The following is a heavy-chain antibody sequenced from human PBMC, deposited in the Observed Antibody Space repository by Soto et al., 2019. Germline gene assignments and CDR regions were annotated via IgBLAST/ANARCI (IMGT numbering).Heavy chain of an antibody. CDR3: ATWHLQEHAYDI. J-gene: IGHJ3*02. D-gene: IGHD1-1*01. CDR1: GFTGSGKKY. CDR2: LYDLDGT. Sequence: DVHLVASGGGLIQPGESLRLSCEAFGFTGSGKKYVAWVRQAPGKGLEWVSALYDLDGTYYADSVKGRVTTSSDSSRTTVYLEMNSLRPDDTAVYSCATWHLQEHAYDIWGQGTMVTVSS. V-gene: IGHV3-53*01.